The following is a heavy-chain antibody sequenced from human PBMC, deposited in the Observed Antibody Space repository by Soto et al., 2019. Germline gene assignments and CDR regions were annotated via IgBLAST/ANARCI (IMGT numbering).Heavy chain of an antibody. V-gene: IGHV4-39*01. CDR2: IYCSGST. CDR3: ASQDSSNWYDWFDP. D-gene: IGHD6-13*01. J-gene: IGHJ5*02. CDR1: GGSISSSSYS. Sequence: PSETLSLTCTVSGGSISSSSYSWGWIRQPPRKGLEWIGSIYCSGSTYYNPSLKRRVTVSVDTSKNQCSLKLSSVSAADTAVYYCASQDSSNWYDWFDPWGQGTLVTVSS.